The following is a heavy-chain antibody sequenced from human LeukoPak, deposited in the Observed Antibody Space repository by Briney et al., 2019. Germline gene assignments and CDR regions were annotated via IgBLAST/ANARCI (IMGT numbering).Heavy chain of an antibody. Sequence: PSETLSLTCAVSGGSISSSNWWSWVRPPPGKGLEWIGEIYHSGSTNCNPSLKSRVTISVDKSKNQFSLRLSSVTAADTAVYYCARVGQWLVSNWFDPWGQGTLVTVSS. V-gene: IGHV4-4*02. J-gene: IGHJ5*02. CDR1: GGSISSSNW. D-gene: IGHD6-19*01. CDR3: ARVGQWLVSNWFDP. CDR2: IYHSGST.